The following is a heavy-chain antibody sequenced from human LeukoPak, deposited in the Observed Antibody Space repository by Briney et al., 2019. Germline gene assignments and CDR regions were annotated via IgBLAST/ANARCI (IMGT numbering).Heavy chain of an antibody. CDR3: ARGPLEFCSGGSCYSGRNWLDP. Sequence: ASVKVSCKASGYTFSDYYMHWVRQAPGQGLEWMGWINPKSGDTKYSQKFRGRITMTRDTSISTAYMELRRLRFDDTAVYYCARGPLEFCSGGSCYSGRNWLDPWGQGILVTVSS. CDR2: INPKSGDT. D-gene: IGHD2-15*01. J-gene: IGHJ5*02. CDR1: GYTFSDYY. V-gene: IGHV1-2*02.